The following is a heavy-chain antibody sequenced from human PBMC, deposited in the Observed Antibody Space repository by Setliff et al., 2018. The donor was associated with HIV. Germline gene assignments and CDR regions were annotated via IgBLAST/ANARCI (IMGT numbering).Heavy chain of an antibody. V-gene: IGHV4-59*01. Sequence: PSETLSLTCTVSGGPISSYYWSWMRQPPGKGLEWIGYIYYTGSTNCNPSLKSRVTISVDTSKNQFSLKLRSVTAADTAVYYCARGLPTTGPDFWGQGTQVTVSS. J-gene: IGHJ4*02. CDR3: ARGLPTTGPDF. D-gene: IGHD2-8*01. CDR1: GGPISSYY. CDR2: IYYTGST.